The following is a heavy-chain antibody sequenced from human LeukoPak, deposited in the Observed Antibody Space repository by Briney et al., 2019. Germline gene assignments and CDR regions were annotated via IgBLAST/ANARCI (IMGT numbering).Heavy chain of an antibody. V-gene: IGHV3-30*02. CDR2: IRYDGSNK. CDR1: GFTFSSYG. Sequence: PGRSLRLSCAASGFTFSSYGMHWVRQAPGKGLEWVAFIRYDGSNKYYADSVKGRFTISRDDSKNTLYLQMNSLRAEDTAVYYCAKDPMDYYYYYMDVWGKGTTVTVSS. CDR3: AKDPMDYYYYYMDV. J-gene: IGHJ6*03.